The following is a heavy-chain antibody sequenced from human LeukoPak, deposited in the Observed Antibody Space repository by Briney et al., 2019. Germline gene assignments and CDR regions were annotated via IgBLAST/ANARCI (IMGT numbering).Heavy chain of an antibody. D-gene: IGHD4-17*01. Sequence: PGGSLRLSCAASGFTLSSYWMHRVRQAPGEGLVWVSRITGDGSSTSYADSVKGRFTVSRDNAKNTLYLQMNSLSAEDTAVYYCARDGYGDSGRRSDWLDPWGQGTLVTVSS. J-gene: IGHJ5*02. CDR2: ITGDGSST. CDR1: GFTLSSYW. CDR3: ARDGYGDSGRRSDWLDP. V-gene: IGHV3-74*01.